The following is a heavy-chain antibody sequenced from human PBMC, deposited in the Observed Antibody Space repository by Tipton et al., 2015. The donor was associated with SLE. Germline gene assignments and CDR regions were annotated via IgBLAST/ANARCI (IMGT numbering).Heavy chain of an antibody. CDR3: ARASSTIRRGITGTLFDP. CDR1: GGSFSGHY. V-gene: IGHV4-59*11. J-gene: IGHJ5*02. CDR2: IYYSGST. Sequence: TLSLTCAVYGGSFSGHYWSWIRQPPGKGLEWIGYIYYSGSTNYNPSLKSRVTISVDTSKNQFSLKLSSVTAADTAVYYCARASSTIRRGITGTLFDPWGQGTLVTVSS. D-gene: IGHD1-20*01.